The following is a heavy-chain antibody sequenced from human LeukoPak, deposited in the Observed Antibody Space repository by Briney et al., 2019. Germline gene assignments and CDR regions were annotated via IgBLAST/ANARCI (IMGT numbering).Heavy chain of an antibody. CDR1: GFTFSSYG. CDR2: IWYDGSNR. J-gene: IGHJ4*02. Sequence: GRSLRLSCAASGFTFSSYGMHWVRQAPGKGLEWVAVIWYDGSNRFYADSVKGRFTISRDNSKNTLYLQMNSLRAEDTAVFYCARDRAAADLDYWGQGTLVTVSS. V-gene: IGHV3-33*01. D-gene: IGHD6-13*01. CDR3: ARDRAAADLDY.